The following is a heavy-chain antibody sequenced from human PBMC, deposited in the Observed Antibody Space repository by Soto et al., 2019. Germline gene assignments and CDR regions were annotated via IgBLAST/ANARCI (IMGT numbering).Heavy chain of an antibody. D-gene: IGHD3-22*01. J-gene: IGHJ4*02. Sequence: ESGGGVVQPGRSLRLSCAASGFTFSSYGMHWVRQAPGKGLEWVAVISYDGSNKYYADSVKGRFTISRDNSKNTLYLQMNSLRAEDTAVYYCAKGSRIVVVNFFDYWGQGTLVTVSS. CDR2: ISYDGSNK. CDR1: GFTFSSYG. CDR3: AKGSRIVVVNFFDY. V-gene: IGHV3-30*18.